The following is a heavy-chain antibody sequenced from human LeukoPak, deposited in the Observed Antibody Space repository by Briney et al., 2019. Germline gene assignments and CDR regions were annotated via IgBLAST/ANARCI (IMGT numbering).Heavy chain of an antibody. J-gene: IGHJ4*02. V-gene: IGHV3-66*01. CDR2: IYSGGST. Sequence: GVSLRLSCAASGFTVSSNHMSWVPHAPGKGLEWVSVIYSGGSTYYANSVKGRFTISRDNTKNTLYLQMNSLRAEDTAVYYCARDSRLTRVRILEWLPRFDYWGQGTLVTVSS. D-gene: IGHD3-3*01. CDR3: ARDSRLTRVRILEWLPRFDY. CDR1: GFTVSSNH.